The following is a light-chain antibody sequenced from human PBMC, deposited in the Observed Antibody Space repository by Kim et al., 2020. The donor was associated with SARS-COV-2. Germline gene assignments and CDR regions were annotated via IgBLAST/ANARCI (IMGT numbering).Light chain of an antibody. Sequence: GQSFTISCTGTSSDVGSYNLVSWYQHHPGKAPKLMIYEGSKRPSGVSNRVSGSKSGNTASLTISGLQAEDEADYYCCSYAGSSTVVFGGGTQLTVL. CDR3: CSYAGSSTVV. CDR2: EGS. CDR1: SSDVGSYNL. V-gene: IGLV2-23*01. J-gene: IGLJ2*01.